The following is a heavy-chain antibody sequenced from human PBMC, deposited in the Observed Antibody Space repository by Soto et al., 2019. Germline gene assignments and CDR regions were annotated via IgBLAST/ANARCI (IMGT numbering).Heavy chain of an antibody. V-gene: IGHV4-59*11. Sequence: SETLSLTCTVSGGSISSHYWSWIRQPPGKGLEWIGYIYFAGSTNYNPSLKSRVTISVDTSKIQFSLKLSSVTAADTAVYYCARGREYYDSSGYHYYFDYWGQGTLVTVSS. CDR3: ARGREYYDSSGYHYYFDY. D-gene: IGHD3-22*01. CDR1: GGSISSHY. J-gene: IGHJ4*02. CDR2: IYFAGST.